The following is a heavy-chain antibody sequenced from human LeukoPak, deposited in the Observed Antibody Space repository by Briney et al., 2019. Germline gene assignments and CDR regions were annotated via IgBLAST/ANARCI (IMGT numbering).Heavy chain of an antibody. Sequence: SETLSLTCAVYGGSFSGYYWSWIRQPPGKGLEWIGYIYYSGSTNYNPSLKSRVTISVDTSKNQFSLKLSSVTAADTAVYYCASSYGSGSYEHWGQGTLVTVSS. CDR1: GGSFSGYY. J-gene: IGHJ1*01. D-gene: IGHD3-10*01. V-gene: IGHV4-59*01. CDR2: IYYSGST. CDR3: ASSYGSGSYEH.